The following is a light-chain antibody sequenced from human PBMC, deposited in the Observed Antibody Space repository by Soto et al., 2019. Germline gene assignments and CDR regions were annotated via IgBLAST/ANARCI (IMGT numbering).Light chain of an antibody. CDR1: QYIGSA. CDR2: DAS. Sequence: EVVLTQSPATLSVSPGYRATLSCMASQYIGSAVAWYHQRSGQAPRLLIFDASIRVPTTPARFSGSVSGTEFTLTISSLESEDFAVYFCQQYGDRPRTFGQGNKVDIK. V-gene: IGKV3-15*01. CDR3: QQYGDRPRT. J-gene: IGKJ1*01.